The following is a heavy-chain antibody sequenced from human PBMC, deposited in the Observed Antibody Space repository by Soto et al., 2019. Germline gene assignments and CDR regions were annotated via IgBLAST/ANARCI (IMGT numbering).Heavy chain of an antibody. CDR1: GGSISSYY. J-gene: IGHJ6*02. V-gene: IGHV4-4*07. CDR2: IYTSGST. D-gene: IGHD3-10*01. CDR3: ARGYYYGSGSYYLDYYYYGMDV. Sequence: SETLSLTCTVSGGSISSYYWSWIRQPAGKGLEWIGRIYTSGSTKYNPSLKSRVTMSVDTSKNQFSLKLSSVTAADTAVYYCARGYYYGSGSYYLDYYYYGMDVWGQGTTVTVSS.